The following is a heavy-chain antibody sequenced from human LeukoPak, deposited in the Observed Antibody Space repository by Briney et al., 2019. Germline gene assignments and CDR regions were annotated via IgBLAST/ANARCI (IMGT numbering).Heavy chain of an antibody. CDR3: GREGEPGGGWYYYYSGMDV. CDR1: GGSISSYY. D-gene: IGHD6-19*01. V-gene: IGHV4-4*07. J-gene: IGHJ6*02. CDR2: IYTSGST. Sequence: SETLSLTCTVSGGSISSYYWSWIRQPPGKGLEWIGRIYTSGSTNYNPSLKSRVTMSVDTSKNQFSLKLSSVTAADTAVYYCGREGEPGGGWYYYYSGMDVGGQGPRVTVPS.